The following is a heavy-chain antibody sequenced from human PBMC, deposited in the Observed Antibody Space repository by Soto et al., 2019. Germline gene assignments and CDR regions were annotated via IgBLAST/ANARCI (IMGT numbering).Heavy chain of an antibody. V-gene: IGHV4-59*01. CDR2: IYYSGST. CDR3: ARDKYDFSGGFDY. CDR1: GGSISSYY. Sequence: SETLSLTCTVSGGSISSYYWSWIRQPPGKGLEWIGYIYYSGSTNYNPSLKSRVTISVDTSKNQFSLKLSSVTAADTAVYYCARDKYDFSGGFDYWGQGTLVTVSS. J-gene: IGHJ4*02. D-gene: IGHD2-15*01.